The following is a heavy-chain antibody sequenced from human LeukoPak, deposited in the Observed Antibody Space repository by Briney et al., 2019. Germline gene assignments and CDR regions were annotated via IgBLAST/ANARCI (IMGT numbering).Heavy chain of an antibody. J-gene: IGHJ4*02. CDR1: GYTFTGYY. Sequence: GASVKVSCKASGYTFTGYYMHWVRQAPGQGLEWMGWINPNSGGTNYAQKFQGRVTMTRDTSISTAYMELSRLRSDDTAVYYCARIRGPYSSSPTVGYWGQGTLVTVSS. CDR3: ARIRGPYSSSPTVGY. D-gene: IGHD6-13*01. CDR2: INPNSGGT. V-gene: IGHV1-2*02.